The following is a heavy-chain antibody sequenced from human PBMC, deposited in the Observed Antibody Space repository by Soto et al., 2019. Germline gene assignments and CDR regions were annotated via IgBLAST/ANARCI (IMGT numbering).Heavy chain of an antibody. Sequence: ASVKVSCKASGYSFTRYGFSWVRQAPGQGLEWMGWISTYNENTKYTQKFQGRVTMTTDTSTSTAYMELRSLTSDDTAVYYCAREGYCSSGSCALYSHDYFGMDVWGQGTTVTVSS. J-gene: IGHJ6*02. CDR3: AREGYCSSGSCALYSHDYFGMDV. D-gene: IGHD2-15*01. V-gene: IGHV1-18*01. CDR1: GYSFTRYG. CDR2: ISTYNENT.